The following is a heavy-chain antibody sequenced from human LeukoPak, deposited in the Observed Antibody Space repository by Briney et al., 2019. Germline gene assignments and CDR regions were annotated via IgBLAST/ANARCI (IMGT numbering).Heavy chain of an antibody. CDR2: ISSSSSYI. CDR1: GFTFSSYS. Sequence: PGGSLRLSCAASGFTFSSYSMNWVRQAPGKGLEWVSSISSSSSYIYYADSVKGRFTISRDNAKNSLYLQMNNLRAEDTAVYYCARSNPVVPAATSNWFDPWGQGTLVTVSS. V-gene: IGHV3-21*01. CDR3: ARSNPVVPAATSNWFDP. J-gene: IGHJ5*02. D-gene: IGHD2-2*01.